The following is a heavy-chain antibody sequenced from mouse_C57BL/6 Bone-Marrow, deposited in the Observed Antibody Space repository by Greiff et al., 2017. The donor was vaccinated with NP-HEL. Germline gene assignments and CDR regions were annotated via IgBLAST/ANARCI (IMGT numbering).Heavy chain of an antibody. CDR2: IDPSDSYT. V-gene: IGHV1-69*01. CDR1: GYTFTSYW. Sequence: QVQLQQPGAELVMPGASVKLSCKASGYTFTSYWMHWVKQRPGQGLEWIGEIDPSDSYTNYNQKFKGKSTLTVDKSSSTAYMQLSSLTSEDSAVYYCAIYGNYGAYWGKGTLVTVSA. D-gene: IGHD2-1*01. CDR3: AIYGNYGAY. J-gene: IGHJ3*01.